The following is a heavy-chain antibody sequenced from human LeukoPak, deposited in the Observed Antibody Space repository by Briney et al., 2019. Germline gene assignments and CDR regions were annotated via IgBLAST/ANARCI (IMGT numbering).Heavy chain of an antibody. V-gene: IGHV3-72*01. CDR3: AREGHYADLDY. J-gene: IGHJ4*02. CDR1: GFIFSDHY. D-gene: IGHD2-2*01. CDR2: IRNKAHSYTT. Sequence: PGGSLRLSCATSGFIFSDHYMDWVRQAPGKGLEWVGRIRNKAHSYTTEYAASVKGRFIISRDDSKNPLHLQMNSLKTEDTAVFYCAREGHYADLDYWGQGTLVTVSS.